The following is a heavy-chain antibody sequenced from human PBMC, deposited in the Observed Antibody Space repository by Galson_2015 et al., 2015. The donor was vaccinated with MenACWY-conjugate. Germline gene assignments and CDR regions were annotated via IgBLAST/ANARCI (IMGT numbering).Heavy chain of an antibody. CDR1: GFTFSSYS. Sequence: SLRLSCAASGFTFSSYSMNWVRQAPGKGLEWVSYISSSSSTIYYADSVKGRFTISRDNAKNSLYLQMNSLRAEDTAVYYCARPTTDPPYYYYGMDVWGQGTTVTVSS. CDR3: ARPTTDPPYYYYGMDV. CDR2: ISSSSSTI. J-gene: IGHJ6*02. V-gene: IGHV3-48*04. D-gene: IGHD4-17*01.